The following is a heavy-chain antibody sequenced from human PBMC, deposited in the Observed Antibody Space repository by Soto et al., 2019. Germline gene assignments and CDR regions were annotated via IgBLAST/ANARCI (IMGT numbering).Heavy chain of an antibody. D-gene: IGHD5-12*01. V-gene: IGHV1-69*01. CDR3: AAYSGYDSAPDYYYGMDV. Sequence: QVQLVQSGAEVKKPGSSVKVSCKASGGTFSSYAISWVRQAPGQGLEWMGGIIPIFGTANYAQKFQGRVTITADESTSTAYMELSSLRSEDMAVYYCAAYSGYDSAPDYYYGMDVWGQGTTVTVSS. CDR1: GGTFSSYA. CDR2: IIPIFGTA. J-gene: IGHJ6*02.